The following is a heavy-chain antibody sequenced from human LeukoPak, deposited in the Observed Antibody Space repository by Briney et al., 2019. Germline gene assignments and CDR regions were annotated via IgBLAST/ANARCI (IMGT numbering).Heavy chain of an antibody. Sequence: SETLSLTCTVSGGSISSSSYYWGWIRQPPGTGLEWIGSIYYSGSTYYNPSLKSRVTISVDTSKNQFSLKLSSVTAADTAVYYCARRGSGSTSSQIQHWGQGTLVTVSS. J-gene: IGHJ1*01. D-gene: IGHD2-2*01. CDR1: GGSISSSSYY. V-gene: IGHV4-39*01. CDR2: IYYSGST. CDR3: ARRGSGSTSSQIQH.